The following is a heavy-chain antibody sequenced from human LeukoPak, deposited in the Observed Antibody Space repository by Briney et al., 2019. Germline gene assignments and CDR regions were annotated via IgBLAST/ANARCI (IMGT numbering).Heavy chain of an antibody. V-gene: IGHV4-39*07. CDR2: IYYSGST. J-gene: IGHJ5*02. D-gene: IGHD2-2*01. Sequence: SETLSLTCTVSGGSISSSSYYWGWIRQPPGKGLEWIGSIYYSGSTNYNPSLKSRVTISVDTSKNQFSLKLSSVTAADTAVYYCARGEVVVNWFDPWGQGTLVTVSS. CDR1: GGSISSSSYY. CDR3: ARGEVVVNWFDP.